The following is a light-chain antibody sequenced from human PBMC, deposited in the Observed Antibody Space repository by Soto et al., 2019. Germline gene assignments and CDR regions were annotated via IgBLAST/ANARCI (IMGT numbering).Light chain of an antibody. CDR2: GAS. J-gene: IGKJ1*01. V-gene: IGKV3-20*01. Sequence: EIVLTQSPGTLSLSPGERATLSCRASQSVSSSYLVWYQQKPGQAPRLLIYGASNRDTGIPDRFSGSGSGSDFTPTISRREPEDFAVYYCQQYGSSWTFGQGTKVEIK. CDR3: QQYGSSWT. CDR1: QSVSSSY.